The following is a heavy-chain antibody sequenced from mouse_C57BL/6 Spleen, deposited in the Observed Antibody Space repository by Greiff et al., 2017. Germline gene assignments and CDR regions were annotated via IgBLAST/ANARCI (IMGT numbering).Heavy chain of an antibody. CDR1: GFTFRDYG. CDR3: ARGPGSAWFAF. V-gene: IGHV5-17*01. CDR2: ISSGSSPI. Sequence: EVQGVASGGGLVKPGGSLKLSCAASGFTFRDYGMHWVRQAPETGLEWVAYISSGSSPIYYADTVKGRFTISRDNAKNTLFLQMTRLRSEDTAMYYCARGPGSAWFAFWGQGTLVTVSA. J-gene: IGHJ3*01.